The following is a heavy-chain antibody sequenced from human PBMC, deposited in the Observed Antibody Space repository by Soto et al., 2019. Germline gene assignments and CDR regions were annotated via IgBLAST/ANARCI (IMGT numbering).Heavy chain of an antibody. D-gene: IGHD3-10*01. V-gene: IGHV4-59*08. CDR2: VHDSWGS. Sequence: QVPLQESGPGLVKPSETLSLSCTVSGGSIRNYYWSWFRQTPGKGLDWIGYVHDSWGSNYNPSLKSRVAIPLDTSKSQFSPKLTSVTATDTAVYYCARQGFVALHGLVDVWGQGTTVTVYS. CDR3: ARQGFVALHGLVDV. CDR1: GGSIRNYY. J-gene: IGHJ6*02.